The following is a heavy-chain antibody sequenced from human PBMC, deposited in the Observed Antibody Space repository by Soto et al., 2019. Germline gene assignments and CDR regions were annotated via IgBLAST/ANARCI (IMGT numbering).Heavy chain of an antibody. CDR3: ARERTSYYFDY. J-gene: IGHJ4*02. D-gene: IGHD3-16*02. V-gene: IGHV3-53*02. CDR2: IYSGGST. Sequence: EVQLVETGGVLIQPVGSLRLSCAASGFTVSSNYMSWVRQAPGKGLEWVSVIYSGGSTYYADSVKGRFTISRDNSKNTLYLQLNSLRAEDTAVYYCARERTSYYFDYWGQGTLVTVSS. CDR1: GFTVSSNY.